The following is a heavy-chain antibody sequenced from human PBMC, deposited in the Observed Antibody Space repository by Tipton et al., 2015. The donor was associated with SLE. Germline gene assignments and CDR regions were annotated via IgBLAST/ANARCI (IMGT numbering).Heavy chain of an antibody. D-gene: IGHD3-10*01. V-gene: IGHV4-59*01. CDR3: ARGEITMVQGVIWDDASDI. CDR2: IYYSGST. J-gene: IGHJ3*02. Sequence: TLSLTCTVSGGSISSYYWSWIRQPPGKGLEWIGYIYYSGSTNYNPSLKSRVTISVDTSKNQFSLKLSSVTAADTAVHYCARGEITMVQGVIWDDASDIWGQGTMVTVSS. CDR1: GGSISSYY.